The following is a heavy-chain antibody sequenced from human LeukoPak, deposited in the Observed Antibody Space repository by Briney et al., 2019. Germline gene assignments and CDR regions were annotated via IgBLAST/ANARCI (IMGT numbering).Heavy chain of an antibody. CDR1: GFTFSSYA. J-gene: IGHJ4*02. V-gene: IGHV3-30-3*01. D-gene: IGHD2/OR15-2a*01. CDR2: ISYDGSNK. Sequence: PGGSLRLSCAASGFTFSSYAMHWVRQAPGKGLEWVAVISYDGSNKYYADSVKGRFTISRDNAKNSLYLQMNSLRAEDTAVYYCARDSNISRRYWGQGTLVTVSS. CDR3: ARDSNISRRY.